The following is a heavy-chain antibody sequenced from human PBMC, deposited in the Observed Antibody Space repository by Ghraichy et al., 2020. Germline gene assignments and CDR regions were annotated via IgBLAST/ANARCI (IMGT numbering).Heavy chain of an antibody. CDR3: AREPYSNGWFDS. Sequence: GGSLRLSCAASGFTFGRCAMSWVRQAPGKGLEWVSAISYSADKTYYTDSVKGRFTISRDNSKNTLYLQMNSLRVEDTAVYYCAREPYSNGWFDSWGQGTLVTVSS. CDR1: GFTFGRCA. CDR2: ISYSADKT. V-gene: IGHV3-23*01. J-gene: IGHJ5*01. D-gene: IGHD6-19*01.